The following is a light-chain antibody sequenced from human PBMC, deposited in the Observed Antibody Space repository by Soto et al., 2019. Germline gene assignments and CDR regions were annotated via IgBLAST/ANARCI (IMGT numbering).Light chain of an antibody. CDR3: QQYYDWPIT. J-gene: IGKJ5*01. Sequence: MTQSPATLSVSLGERATLSCRASQSISSLLAWYQRKTGQAPRILIYGASTRDTGVPDRFSGSGSGTEFTLTINRLQSEDFLIYYCQQYYDWPITFGQGTRLEIK. CDR2: GAS. CDR1: QSISSL. V-gene: IGKV3-15*01.